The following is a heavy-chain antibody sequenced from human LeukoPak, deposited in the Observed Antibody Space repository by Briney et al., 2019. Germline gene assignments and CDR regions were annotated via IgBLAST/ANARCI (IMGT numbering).Heavy chain of an antibody. J-gene: IGHJ3*02. V-gene: IGHV4-59*02. D-gene: IGHD3-10*01. CDR3: ARGRVYFYGSGSRYLDDAFDI. CDR2: IYYSGNT. Sequence: SETLSLTCTVSGGSVSGYYWTWIRQPPGKGLEWIGSIYYSGNTKYIPSLKGRVTISSDTSKFSLRLSSVTAADTSVYYCARGRVYFYGSGSRYLDDAFDIWGQGKMVTVSS. CDR1: GGSVSGYY.